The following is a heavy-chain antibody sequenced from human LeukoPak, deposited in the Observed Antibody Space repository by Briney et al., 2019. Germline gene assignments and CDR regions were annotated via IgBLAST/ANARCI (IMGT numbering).Heavy chain of an antibody. CDR2: IYHSGST. CDR1: GGSISSYY. CDR3: ARRVSGSYHGRAFDY. Sequence: KPSETLSLTCTVSGGSISSYYWSWIRQPPGKGLEWIGEIYHSGSTNYNPSLKSRVTISVDKSKNQFSLKLSSVTAADTAVYYCARRVSGSYHGRAFDYWGQGTLVTVSS. J-gene: IGHJ4*02. V-gene: IGHV4-59*12. D-gene: IGHD1-26*01.